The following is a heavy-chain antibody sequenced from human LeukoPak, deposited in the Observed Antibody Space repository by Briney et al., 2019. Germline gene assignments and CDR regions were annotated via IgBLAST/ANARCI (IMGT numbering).Heavy chain of an antibody. CDR2: IKQDGSEK. Sequence: PGGSLRLSCAASGFTFSSYWMSWLRQAPGKGLEWVANIKQDGSEKYYVDSVKGRFTISRDNAKNSLYLQMNSLRAEDTAVYYCARVSIAAAGTFCYFDYWGQGTLVTVSS. D-gene: IGHD6-13*01. V-gene: IGHV3-7*04. CDR3: ARVSIAAAGTFCYFDY. CDR1: GFTFSSYW. J-gene: IGHJ4*02.